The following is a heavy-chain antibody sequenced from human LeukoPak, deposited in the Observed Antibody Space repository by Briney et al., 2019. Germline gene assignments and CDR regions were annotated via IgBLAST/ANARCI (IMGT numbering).Heavy chain of an antibody. V-gene: IGHV3-23*01. CDR2: ISSGADGI. CDR3: ASGSSQNLADAFDI. D-gene: IGHD6-13*01. Sequence: GGSLRLSCAASGFTFSSFAMSWVRQAPGKGLEWVADISSGADGIYYADSVKGRFTISRDNSKNTLFLQMNSLRAEDTAVYYCASGSSQNLADAFDIWGQGTMVTVSS. J-gene: IGHJ3*02. CDR1: GFTFSSFA.